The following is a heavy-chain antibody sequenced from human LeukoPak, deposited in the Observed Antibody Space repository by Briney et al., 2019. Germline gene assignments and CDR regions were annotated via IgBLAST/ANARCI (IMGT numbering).Heavy chain of an antibody. CDR1: GGSISSYS. Sequence: SETLSLTCTVSGGSISSYSWSWIRQPAGKGLEWIGRIFASGSTKYNPSLKSRVTMSVETSKNQFSLKLSSVTAADTAVYYCAREGSASDIWGQGTMVTVSS. CDR3: AREGSASDI. J-gene: IGHJ3*02. V-gene: IGHV4-4*07. CDR2: IFASGST.